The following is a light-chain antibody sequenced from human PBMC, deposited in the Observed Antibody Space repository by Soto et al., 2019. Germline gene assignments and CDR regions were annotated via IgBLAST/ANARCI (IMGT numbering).Light chain of an antibody. CDR1: QSVSSY. CDR3: QQYGSSPPIT. Sequence: EIVLTQSPATLSLSPGERATLSCRASQSVSSYLAWYQQQPGQAPRLLIYGASNRATGIPDRFSGSGSWADFTPTISRLEAEDFSVVYCQQYGSSPPITFGQGTRLEIK. V-gene: IGKV3-20*01. J-gene: IGKJ5*01. CDR2: GAS.